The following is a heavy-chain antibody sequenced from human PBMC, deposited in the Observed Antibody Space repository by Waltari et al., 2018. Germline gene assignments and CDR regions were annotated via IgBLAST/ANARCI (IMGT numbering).Heavy chain of an antibody. CDR1: GGSFSGYY. CDR2: IKHSGST. Sequence: QVQLQQWGAGLLKPSETLSLTCAVYGGSFSGYYWSWIRQPPGKGLEWIGEIKHSGSTNYNPSLKSRVTISVDTSKNQFSLKLSSVTAADTAVYYCASPYYYDSSGYSTWGQGTLVTVSS. V-gene: IGHV4-34*01. J-gene: IGHJ5*02. D-gene: IGHD3-22*01. CDR3: ASPYYYDSSGYST.